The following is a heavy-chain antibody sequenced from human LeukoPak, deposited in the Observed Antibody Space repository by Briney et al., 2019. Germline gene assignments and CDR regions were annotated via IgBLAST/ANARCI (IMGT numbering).Heavy chain of an antibody. CDR3: ARDPPGRWPHTLPYYFAY. J-gene: IGHJ4*02. D-gene: IGHD4-23*01. V-gene: IGHV4-34*01. Sequence: SETLSLTCAVYGGSFSGYYWSWIREPPGKGLEWIGEINHSGSTNYNPSLKRRVTISVDTSKNQFSLLLSSVTAADTAVYYCARDPPGRWPHTLPYYFAYWGQGTLVTVSS. CDR1: GGSFSGYY. CDR2: INHSGST.